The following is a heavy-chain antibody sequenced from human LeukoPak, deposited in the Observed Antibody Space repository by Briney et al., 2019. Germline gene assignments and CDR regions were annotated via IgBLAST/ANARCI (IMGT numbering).Heavy chain of an antibody. D-gene: IGHD4-11*01. Sequence: GASVKVSCKASGGTFSSYAISWVRQAPGQGLEWMGWINPNSGGTNYAQKFQGRVTMTRDTSISTAYMELSRLRSDDTAVYYCARPMTTVTDFDYWGQGTLVTVSS. CDR3: ARPMTTVTDFDY. CDR1: GGTFSSYA. V-gene: IGHV1-2*02. CDR2: INPNSGGT. J-gene: IGHJ4*02.